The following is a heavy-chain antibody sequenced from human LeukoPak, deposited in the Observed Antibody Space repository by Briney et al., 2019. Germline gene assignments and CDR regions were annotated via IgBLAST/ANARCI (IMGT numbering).Heavy chain of an antibody. Sequence: TGGSLRLSCAASGFTFSSYGMHWVRQAPGKGLEWVAFIRYDGSNKYYADSVKGRFTISRDNSKNTLYLQMNSLRAEDTAVYYCAKESHKGAARQGTFDYWGQGTLVTVSS. V-gene: IGHV3-30*02. CDR2: IRYDGSNK. CDR3: AKESHKGAARQGTFDY. D-gene: IGHD6-6*01. CDR1: GFTFSSYG. J-gene: IGHJ4*02.